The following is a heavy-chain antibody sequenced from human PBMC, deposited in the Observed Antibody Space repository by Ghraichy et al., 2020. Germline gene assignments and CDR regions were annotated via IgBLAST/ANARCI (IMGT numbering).Heavy chain of an antibody. CDR3: ARELEAAAGVFDY. V-gene: IGHV4-59*01. CDR1: GGSISSYY. Sequence: SQTLSLTCTVSGGSISSYYWSWIRQPPGKGLEWIGYIYYSGSTNYNPSLKSRVTISVDTSKNQFSLKLSSVTAADTAVYYCARELEAAAGVFDYWGQGTLVTVSS. CDR2: IYYSGST. J-gene: IGHJ4*02. D-gene: IGHD6-13*01.